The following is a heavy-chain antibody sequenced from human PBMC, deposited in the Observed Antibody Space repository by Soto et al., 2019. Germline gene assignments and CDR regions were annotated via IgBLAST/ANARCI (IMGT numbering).Heavy chain of an antibody. V-gene: IGHV3-23*01. CDR3: AKSRMLLWFGESDNWFDP. CDR2: ISGSGGST. J-gene: IGHJ5*02. CDR1: GFTFSSYA. D-gene: IGHD3-10*01. Sequence: GGSLRLSCAASGFTFSSYAMSWVRQAPGKGLEWVSAISGSGGSTYYADSVKGRFTISRDNSKNTLYLQMNSLRAEDTAVYYCAKSRMLLWFGESDNWFDPWGQGTLVTVSS.